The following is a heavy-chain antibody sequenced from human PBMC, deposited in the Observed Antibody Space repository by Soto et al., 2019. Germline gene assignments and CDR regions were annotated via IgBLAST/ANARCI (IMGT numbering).Heavy chain of an antibody. CDR1: GGSVSSGSYY. CDR3: ARAGYSSSWYYFDY. V-gene: IGHV4-61*01. J-gene: IGHJ4*02. CDR2: IYYSGST. D-gene: IGHD6-13*01. Sequence: QVQLQESGPGLVKPSETLSLTCTVSGGSVSSGSYYWSWIRQPPGKGLEWIGYIYYSGSTNYNPSLKRRVAISVDTSKNLYSLKLSSVTAADTAGYYCARAGYSSSWYYFDYWGQGTLGTVSS.